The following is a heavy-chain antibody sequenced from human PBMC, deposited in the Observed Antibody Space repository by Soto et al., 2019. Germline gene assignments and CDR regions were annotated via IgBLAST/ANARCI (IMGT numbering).Heavy chain of an antibody. V-gene: IGHV4-31*03. CDR3: ARFSDYYGSGSYYKGVDY. J-gene: IGHJ4*02. Sequence: SETLSLTCTVSGGSISSGGYYWSWIRQYPGKGLEWIGYIYYSGSTYYNPSLKSRVTISVDTSKNQFSLKLSSVTAADTAVYYCARFSDYYGSGSYYKGVDYWGQGTLVTVSS. D-gene: IGHD3-10*01. CDR1: GGSISSGGYY. CDR2: IYYSGST.